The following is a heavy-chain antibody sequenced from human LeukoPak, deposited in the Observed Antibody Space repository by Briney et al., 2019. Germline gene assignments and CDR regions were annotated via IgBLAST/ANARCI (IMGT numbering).Heavy chain of an antibody. J-gene: IGHJ4*02. CDR3: ARDSSMLRGPLVIYYFDF. V-gene: IGHV3-30*02. D-gene: IGHD3-10*01. CDR2: VPYDGSND. CDR1: GFTFSSYN. Sequence: PGGSLRLSCVASGFTFSSYNMHWVRQAPGKGLEWMTFVPYDGSNDYYADSVKGRFTISRDNSKNTLYLQMNSLRPEDTAVYYCARDSSMLRGPLVIYYFDFWGQGTLVTVSS.